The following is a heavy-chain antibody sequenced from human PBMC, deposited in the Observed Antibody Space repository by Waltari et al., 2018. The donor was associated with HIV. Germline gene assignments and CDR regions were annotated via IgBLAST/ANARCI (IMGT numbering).Heavy chain of an antibody. V-gene: IGHV4-34*01. Sequence: QVQVQQWGAGLLTPSETLSLTWDVYVGSFSGYYWRWIREPPGTGWGGMGEINHSGSTNYNPSLKSRVTISVDTSKNQFSLKLSSVTAADTAVYYCARGASKRYCSGGSCYSVTYFDYWGQGTLVTVSS. CDR3: ARGASKRYCSGGSCYSVTYFDY. CDR2: INHSGST. D-gene: IGHD2-15*01. J-gene: IGHJ4*02. CDR1: VGSFSGYY.